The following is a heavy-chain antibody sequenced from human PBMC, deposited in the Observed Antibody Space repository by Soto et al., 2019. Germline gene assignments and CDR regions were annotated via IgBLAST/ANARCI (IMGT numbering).Heavy chain of an antibody. D-gene: IGHD3-10*01. CDR3: AREEYYYGSGAFFDY. Sequence: QVQLVQSGAGGKKPGSSLKVSCKASGGTLSSYTISWVRQAPGQGLEWMGRIIPILGIANYAQKFQGRVTITADKSTSTAYMELSSLRSEDTAVYYCAREEYYYGSGAFFDYWGQGTLVTVSS. CDR2: IIPILGIA. J-gene: IGHJ4*02. CDR1: GGTLSSYT. V-gene: IGHV1-69*08.